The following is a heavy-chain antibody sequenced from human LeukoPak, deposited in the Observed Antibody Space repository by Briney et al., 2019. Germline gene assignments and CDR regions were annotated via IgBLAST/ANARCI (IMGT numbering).Heavy chain of an antibody. D-gene: IGHD3-16*01. J-gene: IGHJ4*02. CDR1: GYSFTDYY. CDR2: INPNTGGT. Sequence: ASVKVSCKASGYSFTDYYMHWVRQAPGQGLEWMGWINPNTGGTHYSQKFQGRVTMTRDTSISTAYMDLSGLRSDDTAIYFCARDDMVVAQAGEFFDYWGQGTLVTVSS. CDR3: ARDDMVVAQAGEFFDY. V-gene: IGHV1-2*02.